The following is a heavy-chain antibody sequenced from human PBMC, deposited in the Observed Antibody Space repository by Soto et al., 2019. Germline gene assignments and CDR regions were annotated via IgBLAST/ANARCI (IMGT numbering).Heavy chain of an antibody. CDR3: ARDEHSSSSGLGYFDL. CDR2: ISYDGSNK. CDR1: GFTFSSYA. Sequence: QVQLVESGGGVVQPGRSLRLSCAASGFTFSSYAMHWVRQAPGKGLEWVAVISYDGSNKYYADSVKGRFTISRDNSKNTLYLQMNSLRAEDTAVYYGARDEHSSSSGLGYFDLWGRGTLVTVSS. D-gene: IGHD6-6*01. V-gene: IGHV3-30-3*01. J-gene: IGHJ2*01.